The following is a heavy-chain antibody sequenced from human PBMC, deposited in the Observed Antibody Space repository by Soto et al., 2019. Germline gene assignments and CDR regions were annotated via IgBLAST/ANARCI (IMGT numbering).Heavy chain of an antibody. Sequence: EAQLVESGGGLVQPGGSLRLSCAASGFTFSTSSMSWVRQAPGKGLEWVSYTRFSGGIIYYADSVRGRFAISRDNAKNSLYLGMNSLRAEDTAVYYCVRERIRATTGPYWGQGTLVTVSS. CDR3: VRERIRATTGPY. J-gene: IGHJ4*02. V-gene: IGHV3-48*01. CDR2: TRFSGGII. D-gene: IGHD1-1*01. CDR1: GFTFSTSS.